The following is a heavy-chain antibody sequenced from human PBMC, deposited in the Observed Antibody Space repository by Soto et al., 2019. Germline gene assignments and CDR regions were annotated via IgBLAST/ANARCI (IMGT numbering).Heavy chain of an antibody. D-gene: IGHD3-10*01. J-gene: IGHJ2*01. CDR3: ASPPFGQYGVTYWYFDL. V-gene: IGHV4-39*01. Sequence: QVQLQESGPGLVKPSETLSLTCTVSGGSISSSSYYWSWIRQPPGQGLEWIASIYYSGSTFYNPSLKSRVTISVETSKNQFSLKLSSVTAADTAVYYCASPPFGQYGVTYWYFDLWGRGTLVTVSS. CDR1: GGSISSSSYY. CDR2: IYYSGST.